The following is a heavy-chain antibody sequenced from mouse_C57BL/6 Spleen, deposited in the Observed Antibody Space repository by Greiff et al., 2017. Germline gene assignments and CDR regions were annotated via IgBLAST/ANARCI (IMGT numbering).Heavy chain of an antibody. CDR3: AKIGDYGSSCGCAY. D-gene: IGHD1-1*01. CDR2: IWGAGST. CDR1: GFSLTSYG. J-gene: IGHJ3*01. Sequence: VQVVESGPGLVAPSQSLSITCTVSGFSLTSYGVSWVRQPPGKGLAWLGVIWGAGSTTDHSALISRMSISQDNSKSQVFVKLNMLQADDAATYYCAKIGDYGSSCGCAYWGQGTLVTVSA. V-gene: IGHV2-3*01.